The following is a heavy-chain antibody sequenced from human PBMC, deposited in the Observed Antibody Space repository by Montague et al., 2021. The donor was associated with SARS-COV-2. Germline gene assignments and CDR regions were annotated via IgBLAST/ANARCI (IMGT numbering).Heavy chain of an antibody. V-gene: IGHV3-30*04. D-gene: IGHD5-18*01. CDR2: ISYDGFNK. Sequence: SLRLSCAASGFTFSSHAMHWVRQAPGKGLEWVAVISYDGFNKYYADSVKGRFTISRDNSENTLSLQMNSLRTEDTAVYYCARGGGYRDAFDIWGQGTMVTVSS. CDR1: GFTFSSHA. J-gene: IGHJ3*02. CDR3: ARGGGYRDAFDI.